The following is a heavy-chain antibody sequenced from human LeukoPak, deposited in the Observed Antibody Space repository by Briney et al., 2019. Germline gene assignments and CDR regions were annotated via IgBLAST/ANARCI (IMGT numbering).Heavy chain of an antibody. CDR3: ARDYGSRRASYYFDY. CDR1: GYTFTSYG. D-gene: IGHD4-17*01. J-gene: IGHJ4*02. V-gene: IGHV1-18*01. CDR2: ISAYNGNT. Sequence: ASVKVSCKASGYTFTSYGISWVRQAPGQGLEWMGWISAYNGNTNYAQKLQGRVTTTTDTSTSTAYMELRSLRSDDTAVYYCARDYGSRRASYYFDYWGQGTLVTVSS.